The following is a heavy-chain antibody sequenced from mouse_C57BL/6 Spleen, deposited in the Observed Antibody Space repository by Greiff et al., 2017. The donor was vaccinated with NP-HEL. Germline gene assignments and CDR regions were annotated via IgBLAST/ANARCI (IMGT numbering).Heavy chain of an antibody. CDR2: INPNNGGT. D-gene: IGHD1-1*01. CDR3: ARFPVTTVVASDY. V-gene: IGHV1-26*01. J-gene: IGHJ2*01. Sequence: VQLQQSGPELVKPGASVKISCKASGYTFTDYYMNWVKQSHGKSLEWIGDINPNNGGTSYNQKFKGKATLTVDKSSSTAYMELRSLTSEDSAVYYCARFPVTTVVASDYWGQGTTLTVSS. CDR1: GYTFTDYY.